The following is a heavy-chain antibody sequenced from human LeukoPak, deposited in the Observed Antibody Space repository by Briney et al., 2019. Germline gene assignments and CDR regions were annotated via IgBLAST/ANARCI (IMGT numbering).Heavy chain of an antibody. J-gene: IGHJ6*02. CDR1: GGSISSYY. V-gene: IGHV4-59*08. CDR2: IYYSGST. CDR3: ARHYYYDSSGYYNYHYGMDV. Sequence: SETLSLTCTVSGGSISSYYWSWIRQPPGKGLEWIGYIYYSGSTNYNPSLKSRVTISVFTSKNQFSLKLSSVTAADTAVYYCARHYYYDSSGYYNYHYGMDVWGQGTTVTVSS. D-gene: IGHD3-22*01.